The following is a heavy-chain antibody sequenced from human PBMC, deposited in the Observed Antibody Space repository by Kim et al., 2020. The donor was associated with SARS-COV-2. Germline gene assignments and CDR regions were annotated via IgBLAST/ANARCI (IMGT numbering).Heavy chain of an antibody. CDR2: IDYSGST. Sequence: SETLSLTCTVSGGSISSYYWSWIRQPPGKGLEWIGYIDYSGSTNYNPSLKSRVTISVDTSKNQFYLKLSSVTAADTAVFYCARSDYFDAFDIWGQGTMVTVSS. CDR3: ARSDYFDAFDI. J-gene: IGHJ3*02. D-gene: IGHD5-12*01. CDR1: GGSISSYY. V-gene: IGHV4-59*01.